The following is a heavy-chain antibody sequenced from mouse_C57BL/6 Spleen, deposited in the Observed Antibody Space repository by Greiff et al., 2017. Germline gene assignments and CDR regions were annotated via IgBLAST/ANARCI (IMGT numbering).Heavy chain of an antibody. V-gene: IGHV1-22*01. J-gene: IGHJ3*01. D-gene: IGHD2-3*01. CDR2: INPNNGGT. CDR1: GYTFTDYN. Sequence: VQLQQSGPELVKPGASVKMSCKASGYTFTDYNMHWVKQSHGKSLEWIGYINPNNGGTSYNQKFKGKATLTVNKSSSTADMELRSLTSEDSAVYYCARERAYDGPFAYWGQGTLVTVSA. CDR3: ARERAYDGPFAY.